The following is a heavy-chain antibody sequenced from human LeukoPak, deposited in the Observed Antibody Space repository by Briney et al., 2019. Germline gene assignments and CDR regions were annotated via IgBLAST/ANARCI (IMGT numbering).Heavy chain of an antibody. V-gene: IGHV4-39*01. J-gene: IGHJ4*02. CDR3: ARREGATGHNYGYFF. D-gene: IGHD5-18*01. Sequence: SETLSRTCTVSGGSISSSSYYWDWIRQPPGKGLEWIGSMYYSGSTYYNPSLKSRVTISADTSKNQFSLNLSSVTAADTAVYYCARREGATGHNYGYFFWGQGTLVTVSS. CDR1: GGSISSSSYY. CDR2: MYYSGST.